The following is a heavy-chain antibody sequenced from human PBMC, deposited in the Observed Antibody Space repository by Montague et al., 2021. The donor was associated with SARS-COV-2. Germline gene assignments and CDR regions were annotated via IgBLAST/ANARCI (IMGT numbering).Heavy chain of an antibody. CDR1: GGTAITDTHY. V-gene: IGHV4-39*01. CDR3: VRGGDYTDYGRVDY. D-gene: IGHD4-11*01. CDR2: IYYSGDT. Sequence: SETLSLTCSASGGTAITDTHYWGWVRHSPGKGLEWIGSIYYSGDTYYNPSLKSRVTISVDTSKNQFSLRLSSVTAADTAVYYCVRGGDYTDYGRVDYWGQGTLVIVSS. J-gene: IGHJ4*02.